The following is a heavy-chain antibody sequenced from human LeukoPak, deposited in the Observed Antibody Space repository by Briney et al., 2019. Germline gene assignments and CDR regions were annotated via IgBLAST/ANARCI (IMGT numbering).Heavy chain of an antibody. J-gene: IGHJ6*02. Sequence: SGTLSLTCAVSGGSISSGNWWSWVRQPAGKGLEWIGRIYTSGSTNYNPSLKSRVTMSVDASKNQFSLKLSSVAAADTAVYYCARDILTGYYLYYYGMDVWGQGTTVTVSS. CDR2: IYTSGST. CDR1: GGSISSGNW. V-gene: IGHV4-4*07. D-gene: IGHD3-9*01. CDR3: ARDILTGYYLYYYGMDV.